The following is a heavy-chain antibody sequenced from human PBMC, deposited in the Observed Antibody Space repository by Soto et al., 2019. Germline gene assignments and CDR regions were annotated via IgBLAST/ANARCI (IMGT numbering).Heavy chain of an antibody. CDR1: GFTFSSYG. Sequence: GGSLRLSCAASGFTFSSYGMHWVRQAPGKGLEWVAVIWYDGSNKYYADSVKGRFTISRDNSKNTLYLQMNSLRAEDTAVYYCARFQAARPNPAVGGYGMDVWGQGTTVTVSS. J-gene: IGHJ6*02. D-gene: IGHD6-6*01. CDR3: ARFQAARPNPAVGGYGMDV. V-gene: IGHV3-33*01. CDR2: IWYDGSNK.